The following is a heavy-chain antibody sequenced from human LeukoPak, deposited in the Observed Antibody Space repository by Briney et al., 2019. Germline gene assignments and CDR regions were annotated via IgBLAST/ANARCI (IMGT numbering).Heavy chain of an antibody. CDR3: ARDRYDSSGYYYFDY. J-gene: IGHJ4*02. D-gene: IGHD3-22*01. CDR1: GFTFSSYS. Sequence: GGSLSLSCVVSGFTFSSYSMSWVRQAPGKGLEWVSSISSSGRYIYYADSVKGRFTISRDNAKNSLYLQMNSLRAEDTAVYYCARDRYDSSGYYYFDYWGQGTLVTVSS. CDR2: ISSSGRYI. V-gene: IGHV3-21*01.